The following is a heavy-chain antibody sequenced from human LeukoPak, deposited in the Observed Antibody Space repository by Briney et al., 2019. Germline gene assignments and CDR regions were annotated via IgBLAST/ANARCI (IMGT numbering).Heavy chain of an antibody. J-gene: IGHJ4*02. Sequence: GASVKVSCKASGYTFTGYYLHWVRQAPGQGLEWMGWINPNSGDSNYAQKFQGRVSMTRDTSISTAYMEVSRLRSDDTAVYYCARGRRQGVSTSQLDGHWGQGTLVTVSS. CDR2: INPNSGDS. D-gene: IGHD2-2*01. CDR1: GYTFTGYY. CDR3: ARGRRQGVSTSQLDGH. V-gene: IGHV1-2*02.